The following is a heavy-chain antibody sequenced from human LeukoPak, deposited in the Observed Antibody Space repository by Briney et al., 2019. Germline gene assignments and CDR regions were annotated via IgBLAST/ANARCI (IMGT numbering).Heavy chain of an antibody. J-gene: IGHJ5*02. CDR3: AKVGRNESFAP. CDR1: GFTFSSYA. D-gene: IGHD1-14*01. CDR2: ISDSGDSA. V-gene: IGHV3-23*01. Sequence: PGGSLRLSCTASGFTFSSYAMTWVRQPPGKGLEWVSAISDSGDSAFSADPVKGRFTISRDNSKNTLYLQMNSLRAEDTAVYYCAKVGRNESFAPGGRGTWVTVSS.